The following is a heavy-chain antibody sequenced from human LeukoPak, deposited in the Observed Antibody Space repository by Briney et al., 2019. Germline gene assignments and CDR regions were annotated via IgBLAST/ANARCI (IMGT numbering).Heavy chain of an antibody. CDR1: GFAFSSYS. CDR2: FSSNSGTI. V-gene: IGHV3-48*02. J-gene: IGHJ4*02. D-gene: IGHD6-19*01. CDR3: AGHSSGWYPVY. Sequence: GGSLRLSCAASGFAFSSYSMNWVRQAPGKGLEWLSYFSSNSGTIYYADSVKGRFTVSRDNAKNSLYLQMNSLSDEDTAVYYCAGHSSGWYPVYWGQGTLVTVSS.